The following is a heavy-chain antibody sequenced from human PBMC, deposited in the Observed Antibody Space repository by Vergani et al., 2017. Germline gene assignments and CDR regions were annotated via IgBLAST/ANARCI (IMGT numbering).Heavy chain of an antibody. V-gene: IGHV3-74*01. CDR2: INSDGSST. D-gene: IGHD3-22*01. CDR1: GFTFSNAW. J-gene: IGHJ5*02. Sequence: EVQLVESGGGLVKPGGSLRLSCAASGFTFSNAWMSWVRQAPGKGLVWVSRINSDGSSTSYADSVKGRFTISRDNAKNTLYLQMNSLRAEDTAVYYCAREGFDSSGNYFVFISPRTWFDAWGQGTLVTVSS. CDR3: AREGFDSSGNYFVFISPRTWFDA.